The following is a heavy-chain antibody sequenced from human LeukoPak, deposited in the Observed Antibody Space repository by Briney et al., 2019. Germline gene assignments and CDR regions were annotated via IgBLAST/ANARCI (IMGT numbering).Heavy chain of an antibody. V-gene: IGHV3-7*04. CDR1: GFTFSNYW. D-gene: IGHD2-15*01. J-gene: IGHJ4*02. CDR2: IKQDGSEK. Sequence: PGGSLRLSCAASGFTFSNYWMTWVRQAPGKGLEWVANIKQDGSEKYYVDSVKGRFTISRDNAKNSLYLQMNSLRAEDTAVYYCARGGSYYFDYWGQGTLVTVSS. CDR3: ARGGSYYFDY.